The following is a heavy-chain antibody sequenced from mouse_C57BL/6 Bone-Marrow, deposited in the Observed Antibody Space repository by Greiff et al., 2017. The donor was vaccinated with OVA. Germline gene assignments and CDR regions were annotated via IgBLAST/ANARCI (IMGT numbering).Heavy chain of an antibody. D-gene: IGHD2-5*01. CDR2: IDPSDSYP. J-gene: IGHJ4*01. V-gene: IGHV1-69*01. CDR3: ARSKGYYSNYYAMDY. Sequence: VQLQQPGAELVMPGASVKLSCKASGYTFTSYWMHWVKQRPGQGLEWIGAIDPSDSYPNYNQKFKGKSTLTVDKSSSTAYMQLSSLTSEDSAVDYCARSKGYYSNYYAMDYWGQGTSVTVSS. CDR1: GYTFTSYW.